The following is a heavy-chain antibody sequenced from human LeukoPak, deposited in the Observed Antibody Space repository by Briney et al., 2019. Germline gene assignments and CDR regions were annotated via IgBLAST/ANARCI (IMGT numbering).Heavy chain of an antibody. CDR2: ISGSGGST. V-gene: IGHV3-23*01. Sequence: GGSLRLSCAASGFTFSSYAMSWVRQAPGKGLEWVSAISGSGGSTYYADSVKGRFTISRDNSKNTLYLQMNSLRAEDTAVYYCAKDYGITMVRRVLYYFDYWGQGTLVTVSS. D-gene: IGHD3-10*01. CDR1: GFTFSSYA. J-gene: IGHJ4*02. CDR3: AKDYGITMVRRVLYYFDY.